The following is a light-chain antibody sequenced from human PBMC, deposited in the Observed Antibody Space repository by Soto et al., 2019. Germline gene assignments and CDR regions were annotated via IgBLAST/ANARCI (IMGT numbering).Light chain of an antibody. CDR3: QQYGSSPPT. Sequence: EIVLTQSPGTLSLSPGERATLSCRASQSVGSSHLAWYQQRPGQAPRLLIYGASSRATGIPDRFSGSGSGTDFTLTISRLEPEDFAVYYCQQYGSSPPTFGQGTKVDIK. CDR2: GAS. CDR1: QSVGSSH. V-gene: IGKV3-20*01. J-gene: IGKJ1*01.